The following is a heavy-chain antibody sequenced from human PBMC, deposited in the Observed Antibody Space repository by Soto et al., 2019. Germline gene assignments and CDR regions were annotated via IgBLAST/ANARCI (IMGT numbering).Heavy chain of an antibody. V-gene: IGHV3-33*01. CDR3: ARGQLPAATTYFDF. Sequence: GGSLRLSCAASGFTFSSYAIHWVRQAPGKGLEWVAIIWFDGSNKYYADSVKGRFSISRDNSKNTLFLQMDSLRAEDTAVYYCARGQLPAATTYFDFWGQGTLGTVS. CDR1: GFTFSSYA. CDR2: IWFDGSNK. J-gene: IGHJ4*02. D-gene: IGHD2-15*01.